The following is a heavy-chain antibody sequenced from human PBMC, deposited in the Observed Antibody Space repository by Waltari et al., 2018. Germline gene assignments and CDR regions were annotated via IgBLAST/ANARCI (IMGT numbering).Heavy chain of an antibody. Sequence: QVQLQQWGAGLLKPSETLSLTCAVYGGSFSGYYWSWIRQPPGKGLEWLGEINHSGSTNYNPSLKSRVTISVDTSKNQFSLKLSSVTAADTAVYYCARVRIATVTIAGYYYYYGMDVWGQGTTVTVSS. D-gene: IGHD4-17*01. CDR1: GGSFSGYY. J-gene: IGHJ6*02. CDR3: ARVRIATVTIAGYYYYYGMDV. V-gene: IGHV4-34*01. CDR2: INHSGST.